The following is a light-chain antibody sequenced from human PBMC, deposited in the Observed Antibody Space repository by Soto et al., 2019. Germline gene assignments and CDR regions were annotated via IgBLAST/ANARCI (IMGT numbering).Light chain of an antibody. CDR2: GAS. V-gene: IGKV3-20*01. CDR1: QSVSSSY. CDR3: QQYGNSPPWT. J-gene: IGKJ1*01. Sequence: EIVLTQSPGTLSLSPGERATLSCRARQSVSSSYLAWYQQKPGQAPRLLIYGASSSATGIPDRFSGSGSGTDFTLTISRLEPEDFAVYYCQQYGNSPPWTFGRGTKVDIK.